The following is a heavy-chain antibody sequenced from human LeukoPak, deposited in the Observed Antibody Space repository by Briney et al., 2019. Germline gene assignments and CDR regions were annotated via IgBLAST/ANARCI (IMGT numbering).Heavy chain of an antibody. Sequence: SGPTLVKPTQTLTLTCTFSGFSLSTSGVGVGWIRQPPGKALEWLALIYWNDDKRYSPSLKGRLTITKDTSKNQVVLTMTNMDPVDTATYYCARSLWIQHWFDPWGQGTLVTVSS. CDR2: IYWNDDK. CDR1: GFSLSTSGVG. J-gene: IGHJ5*02. D-gene: IGHD5-18*01. CDR3: ARSLWIQHWFDP. V-gene: IGHV2-5*01.